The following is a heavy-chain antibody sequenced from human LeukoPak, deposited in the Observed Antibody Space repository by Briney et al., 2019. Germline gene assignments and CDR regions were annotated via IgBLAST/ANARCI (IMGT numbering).Heavy chain of an antibody. CDR3: AREQAAVADFDY. CDR2: IYTSGST. V-gene: IGHV4-61*02. CDR1: GGSISSGSYY. D-gene: IGHD6-19*01. Sequence: SETLSLTCTVSGGSISSGSYYWSWIRQPAGKGLEWIGRIYTSGSTNYNPSLKSRVTISVDTSKNQFSLKLSSVTAADTAVYYCAREQAAVADFDYWGQGTLVTASS. J-gene: IGHJ4*02.